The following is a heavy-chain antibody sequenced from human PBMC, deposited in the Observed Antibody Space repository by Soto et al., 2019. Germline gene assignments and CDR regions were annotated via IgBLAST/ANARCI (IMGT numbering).Heavy chain of an antibody. CDR3: ARARSSTMRIVVTDWGNWLDH. CDR2: INPNSGGT. D-gene: IGHD3-22*01. Sequence: GASVKVSCKASGYTFTGYYMHWVRQAPGQGLEWMGWINPNSGGTNYAQKFQGRVTMTRDTSISTAYMELSRLRSDDTAVYYCARARSSTMRIVVTDWGNWLDHWGQRTLVSDTS. J-gene: IGHJ5*02. V-gene: IGHV1-2*02. CDR1: GYTFTGYY.